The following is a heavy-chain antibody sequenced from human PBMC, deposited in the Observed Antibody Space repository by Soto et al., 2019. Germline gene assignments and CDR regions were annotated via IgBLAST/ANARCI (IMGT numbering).Heavy chain of an antibody. CDR3: ARGLYYYDRSGDAFDI. CDR1: GGTFSSYA. CDR2: IIPIFGTA. Sequence: QVQLVQSGAEVKKPGSSVKVSCKASGGTFSSYAISWVRQAPGQGLEWMGGIIPIFGTANYAQKFQGRVTITADKSTSTAYMELSSLRSEDTAVYYCARGLYYYDRSGDAFDIWGQGTMVTVSS. V-gene: IGHV1-69*06. D-gene: IGHD3-22*01. J-gene: IGHJ3*02.